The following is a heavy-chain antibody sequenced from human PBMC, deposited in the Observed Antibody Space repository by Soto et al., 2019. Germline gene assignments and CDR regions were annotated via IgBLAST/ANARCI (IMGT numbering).Heavy chain of an antibody. V-gene: IGHV3-33*01. D-gene: IGHD1-26*01. J-gene: IGHJ4*02. CDR2: IWYDGSNK. CDR1: GFTFSSYG. Sequence: QVQLVESGGGVVQPGRSLRLSCAASGFTFSSYGMHWVRQAPGKGLEWVAVIWYDGSNKYYADSVKGRFTISRDNSKNTLYLQMNSLRAEDTAVYYCARDAPRGGSYPRSSGKYYFDYWGQGTLVTVSS. CDR3: ARDAPRGGSYPRSSGKYYFDY.